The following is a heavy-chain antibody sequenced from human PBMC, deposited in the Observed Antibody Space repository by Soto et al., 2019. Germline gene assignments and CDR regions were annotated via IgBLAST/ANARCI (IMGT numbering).Heavy chain of an antibody. J-gene: IGHJ6*02. V-gene: IGHV3-30*18. D-gene: IGHD1-26*01. Sequence: GGSLRLSCAASGFTFSSYGMHWVRQAPGKGLEWVAVISYDGSNKYYADSVKGRFTISRDNSKNTLSLQMNSLRAEDTAVYYCAKDMWVLPAPLDYSYGMDVWGQGTTVTVSS. CDR1: GFTFSSYG. CDR2: ISYDGSNK. CDR3: AKDMWVLPAPLDYSYGMDV.